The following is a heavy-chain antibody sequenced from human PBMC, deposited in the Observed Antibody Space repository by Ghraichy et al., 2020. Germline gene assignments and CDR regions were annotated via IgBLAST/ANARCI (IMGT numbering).Heavy chain of an antibody. V-gene: IGHV4-59*08. Sequence: SETLSLTCTVSGDSISPYYWSWIRQPPGKGLEWIGYIYHSGSTNYNPSLKSRVTISVDASKNQFSLRLSSMTAADTAMYYCARHKGLDAWGQGTLVTVSS. J-gene: IGHJ5*02. CDR3: ARHKGLDA. CDR2: IYHSGST. CDR1: GDSISPYY.